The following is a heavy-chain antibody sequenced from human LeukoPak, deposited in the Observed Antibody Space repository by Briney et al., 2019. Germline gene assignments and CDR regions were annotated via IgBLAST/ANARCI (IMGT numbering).Heavy chain of an antibody. Sequence: ASVKVSCKASGYTFTSYDINWVRQATGQGLEWMGWMNPNSGNTGCAQKFQCRVTMTRNTSISTAYMELSSLRSEDTAVYYCARHECGGSCYPEDYWGQGTLVTVSS. CDR2: MNPNSGNT. V-gene: IGHV1-8*01. D-gene: IGHD2-15*01. J-gene: IGHJ4*02. CDR1: GYTFTSYD. CDR3: ARHECGGSCYPEDY.